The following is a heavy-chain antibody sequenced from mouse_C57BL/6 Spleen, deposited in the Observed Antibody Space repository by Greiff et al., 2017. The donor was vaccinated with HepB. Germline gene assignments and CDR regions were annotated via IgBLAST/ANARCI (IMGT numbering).Heavy chain of an antibody. D-gene: IGHD4-1*01. CDR2: IDPSDSET. J-gene: IGHJ2*01. CDR3: ARETGTTYYFDY. CDR1: GYTFTSYW. Sequence: QVQLQQPGAELVRPGSSVKLSCKASGYTFTSYWMHWVKQRPIQGLEWIGNIDPSDSETHYNQKFKDKATLTVDKSSSTAYMQLSSLTSEDSAVYYCARETGTTYYFDYLGQGTTLTVSS. V-gene: IGHV1-52*01.